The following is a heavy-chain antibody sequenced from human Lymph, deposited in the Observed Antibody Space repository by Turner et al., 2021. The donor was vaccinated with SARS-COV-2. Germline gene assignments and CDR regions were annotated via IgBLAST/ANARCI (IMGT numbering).Heavy chain of an antibody. D-gene: IGHD7-27*01. Sequence: QVQLQQWGAGLLKPSETLSLTCAVYGGSFSGYYWSWIRQPPGKGLEWIGEINHTGSTNYNPSLKSRVTISVDMSKNKFSLKLSSGTAADTAVYYCARVWGRWWYFDLWGRGTLVTVSS. CDR2: INHTGST. CDR1: GGSFSGYY. V-gene: IGHV4-34*01. J-gene: IGHJ2*01. CDR3: ARVWGRWWYFDL.